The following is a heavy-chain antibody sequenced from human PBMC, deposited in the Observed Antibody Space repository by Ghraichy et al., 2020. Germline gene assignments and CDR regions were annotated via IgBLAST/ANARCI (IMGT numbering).Heavy chain of an antibody. V-gene: IGHV1-18*01. CDR3: ARDSRGGGYYYYYYGMDV. D-gene: IGHD3-16*01. CDR2: ISAYNGNT. Sequence: ASVKVSCKASGYTFTSYGISWVRQAPGQGLEWMGWISAYNGNTNYAQKLQGRVTMTTDTSTSTAYMELRSLRSDDTAVYYCARDSRGGGYYYYYYGMDVWGQGTTVTVSS. CDR1: GYTFTSYG. J-gene: IGHJ6*02.